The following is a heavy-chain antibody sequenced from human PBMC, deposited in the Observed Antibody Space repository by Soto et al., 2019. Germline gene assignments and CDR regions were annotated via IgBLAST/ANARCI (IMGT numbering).Heavy chain of an antibody. D-gene: IGHD3-3*01. Sequence: GASVKVSCKVSGYTLTELSMHWVRQAPGKGLEWMGGFDPEDGETIYAQKFQGRVTMTEDTSTDTAYMELSSLRSEDTAVYYCATCPPRDFWSGYYQTLNWFDPWGQGTLVTVSS. CDR1: GYTLTELS. CDR3: ATCPPRDFWSGYYQTLNWFDP. CDR2: FDPEDGET. V-gene: IGHV1-24*01. J-gene: IGHJ5*02.